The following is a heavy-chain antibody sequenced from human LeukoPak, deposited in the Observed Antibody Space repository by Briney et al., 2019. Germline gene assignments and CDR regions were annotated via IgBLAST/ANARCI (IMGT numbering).Heavy chain of an antibody. V-gene: IGHV3-23*01. D-gene: IGHD2-15*01. Sequence: RSGGSLRLSCAASGFTFSNHAMSWVRQAPGKGLQWVSVISGSGRTTEYADSVKGRFTISRDNSKNTLSLQMNSLRVEDTAIYYCAKNVVVIRYFDYWGQGTLITVSS. J-gene: IGHJ4*02. CDR2: ISGSGRTT. CDR3: AKNVVVIRYFDY. CDR1: GFTFSNHA.